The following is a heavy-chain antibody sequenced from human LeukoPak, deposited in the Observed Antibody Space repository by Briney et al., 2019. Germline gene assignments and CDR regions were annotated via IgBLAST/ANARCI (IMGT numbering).Heavy chain of an antibody. V-gene: IGHV4-59*01. CDR3: ARVTGYMIEDYFDY. D-gene: IGHD3-22*01. CDR2: IYYSGST. CDR1: GGSISSYY. Sequence: SETLSLTCTVSGGSISSYYWSWIRQPPGKGLEWIGYIYYSGSTNYKPSLKSRVTISVETSKNQFSLKLRSVTAADTAVYYCARVTGYMIEDYFDYWGQGTLVTVSS. J-gene: IGHJ4*02.